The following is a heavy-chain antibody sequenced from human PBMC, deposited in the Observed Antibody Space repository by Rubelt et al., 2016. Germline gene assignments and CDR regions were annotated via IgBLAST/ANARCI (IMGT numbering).Heavy chain of an antibody. D-gene: IGHD2-15*01. CDR2: ISSSSSSI. J-gene: IGHJ4*02. CDR1: GFTFSDYY. CDR3: ARSDCSGGSCYFFADY. V-gene: IGHV3-11*04. Sequence: QVQLVESGGGLVKPGGSLRLSCAASGFTFSDYYMNWIRQAPGKGLEWVSYISSSSSSIYYADSVRGRFTISRDNAKSSLYLRMSSLRVEETAVYYCARSDCSGGSCYFFADYWGQGNLVIVYS.